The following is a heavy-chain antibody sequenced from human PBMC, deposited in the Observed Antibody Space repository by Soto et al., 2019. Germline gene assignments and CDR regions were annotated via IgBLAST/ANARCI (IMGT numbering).Heavy chain of an antibody. CDR3: ARGRVDHNWFDP. J-gene: IGHJ5*02. V-gene: IGHV3-21*01. CDR1: GFTFSSYS. Sequence: VGSLRLSCAASGFTFSSYSMNWVRQAPGKGLECVSSISSSSSYIYYADSVKGRFTISRDNAKNSLYLQMNSLRAEDTAVYYCARGRVDHNWFDPWGQGTLVTVSS. CDR2: ISSSSSYI. D-gene: IGHD5-12*01.